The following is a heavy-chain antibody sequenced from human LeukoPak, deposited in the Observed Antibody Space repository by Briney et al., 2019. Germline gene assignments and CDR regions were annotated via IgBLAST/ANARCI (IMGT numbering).Heavy chain of an antibody. D-gene: IGHD4-23*01. J-gene: IGHJ4*02. CDR3: ASSRLPATVVNAQIDY. CDR2: ISAYNGNT. V-gene: IGHV1-18*01. Sequence: ASVKVSCKASGYTFTSYGISWVRQAPGQGLEWMGWISAYNGNTNYAQKLQGRVTMTTDTSTSTAYMELRSLRSDDTAVYYCASSRLPATVVNAQIDYWGQGTLVTVSS. CDR1: GYTFTSYG.